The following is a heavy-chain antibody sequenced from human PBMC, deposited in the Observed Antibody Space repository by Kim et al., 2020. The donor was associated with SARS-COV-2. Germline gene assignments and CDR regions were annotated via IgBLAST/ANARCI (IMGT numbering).Heavy chain of an antibody. J-gene: IGHJ3*02. CDR3: GYSYGYAFDI. CDR2: INKEGSVK. CDR1: EFTFSSYW. Sequence: GGSLRLSCAASEFTFSSYWMSWVRQTPGKGLEWVANINKEGSVKQYVDSVKGRFAISRDNAKNSVYLQMNNLRVDDTAVYFCGYSYGYAFDIWGQGTMVTVSS. V-gene: IGHV3-7*01. D-gene: IGHD5-18*01.